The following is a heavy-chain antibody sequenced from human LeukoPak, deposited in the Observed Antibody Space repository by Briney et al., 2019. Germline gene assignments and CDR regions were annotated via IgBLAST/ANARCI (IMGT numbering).Heavy chain of an antibody. D-gene: IGHD5-12*01. J-gene: IGHJ3*02. CDR2: IFPGDSDT. Sequence: GESLKIACKGSGFSFTSYWIGWVRQMPGKCLEWVGIIFPGDSDTRYSPSFQGHVTISADKSISTAYLQWSSLKASDTAMYYCARPSLGGYSGYGMGAFDIWGQGTMVTVS. CDR3: ARPSLGGYSGYGMGAFDI. CDR1: GFSFTSYW. V-gene: IGHV5-51*01.